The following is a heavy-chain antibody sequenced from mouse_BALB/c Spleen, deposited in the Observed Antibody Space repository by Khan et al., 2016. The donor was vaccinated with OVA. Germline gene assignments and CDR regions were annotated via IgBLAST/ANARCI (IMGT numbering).Heavy chain of an antibody. CDR3: ASHLTGSFAY. V-gene: IGHV5-6*01. CDR1: GFTFSSYS. CDR2: ISSGGDYT. Sequence: EVQVVESGGDLVKPGGSLKLSCAASGFTFSSYSMSWVRQTPDKRLEWVATISSGGDYTYYPDSVKGRFTISRDNAKNILYLQMSSLKSEDTAMYYCASHLTGSFAYWGQGTLVTVSA. J-gene: IGHJ3*01. D-gene: IGHD4-1*01.